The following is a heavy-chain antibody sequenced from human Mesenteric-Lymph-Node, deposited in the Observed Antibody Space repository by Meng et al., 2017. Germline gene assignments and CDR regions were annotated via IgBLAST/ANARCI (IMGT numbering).Heavy chain of an antibody. CDR3: ARSGDDYGDYLYYYYYYGMDV. D-gene: IGHD4-17*01. CDR2: IIPIFGTA. J-gene: IGHJ6*02. CDR1: GGTFSSYA. Sequence: SVKVSCKASGGTFSSYAISWVRQAPGQGLEWMGGIIPIFGTANYAQKFQGRVTITADKSTSTAYMELSSLRSEDTAVYYCARSGDDYGDYLYYYYYYGMDVWGQGTTVTVSS. V-gene: IGHV1-69*06.